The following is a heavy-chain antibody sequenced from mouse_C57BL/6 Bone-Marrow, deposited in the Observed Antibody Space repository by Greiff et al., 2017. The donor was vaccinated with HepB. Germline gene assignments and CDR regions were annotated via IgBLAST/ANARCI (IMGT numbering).Heavy chain of an antibody. CDR1: GFNIKDYY. CDR3: TPDYYGNSYGSYFDY. Sequence: VQLQQSGAELVRPGASVKLSCTASGFNIKDYYMHWVKQRPEQGLEWIGRIDPEDGDTEYAPKFQGKATMTADTSSNTAYLQLSSLTSEDTAVYYCTPDYYGNSYGSYFDYWGQGTTLTVSS. J-gene: IGHJ2*01. CDR2: IDPEDGDT. V-gene: IGHV14-1*01. D-gene: IGHD1-1*01.